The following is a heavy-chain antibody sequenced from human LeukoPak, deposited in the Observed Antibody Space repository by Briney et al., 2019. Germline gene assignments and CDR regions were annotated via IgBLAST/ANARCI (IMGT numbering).Heavy chain of an antibody. J-gene: IGHJ4*02. CDR1: GFTFSSYW. D-gene: IGHD1-26*01. V-gene: IGHV3-74*01. CDR3: AKLATKFYPVDY. CDR2: INSDGSST. Sequence: GGSLRLSCAASGFTFSSYWMHWVRQASGKGLVWVSRINSDGSSTSYADSVKGRFTISRDNAKNTLYLQMNSLRAEDTAVYYCAKLATKFYPVDYRGQGTLVTVSS.